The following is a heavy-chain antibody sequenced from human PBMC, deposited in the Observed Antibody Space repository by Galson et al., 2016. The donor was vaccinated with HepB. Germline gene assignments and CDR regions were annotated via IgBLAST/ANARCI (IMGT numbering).Heavy chain of an antibody. CDR1: GLTFSSYA. J-gene: IGHJ4*02. CDR3: ATRVITMIRGVVDY. D-gene: IGHD3-10*01. Sequence: SLRLSCAATGLTFSSYAMSWVRQAPGKGLEWVSAFSGGNTKYADSVKGRFTISGDNSKNTVYLQMNSLRVEDMAVYYCATRVITMIRGVVDYWGQGTLVTVSS. V-gene: IGHV3-23*01. CDR2: FSGGNT.